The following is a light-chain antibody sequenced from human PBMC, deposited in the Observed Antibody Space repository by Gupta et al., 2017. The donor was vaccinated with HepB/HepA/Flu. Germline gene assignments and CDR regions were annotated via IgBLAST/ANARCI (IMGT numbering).Light chain of an antibody. J-gene: IGKJ2*01. Sequence: EVVLTQSPATLSVSPGERATLSCRATQSVSNKIAWYQQKPGQAPRLLIYGASTRATGIPARFSGSGSGTEFALTISSLQSEDFAVYYCQQYNDAPPYSFGQGTKLEIK. CDR3: QQYNDAPPYS. CDR2: GAS. CDR1: QSVSNK. V-gene: IGKV3-15*01.